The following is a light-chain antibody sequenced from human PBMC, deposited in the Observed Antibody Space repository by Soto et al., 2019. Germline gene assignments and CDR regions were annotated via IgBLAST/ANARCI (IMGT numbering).Light chain of an antibody. Sequence: DIQMTQSPSSLSAPVGDRVTITCQASQDIGSHLAWYQQKPEKAPKSLIYFASTLQSGVPSRFSASGSGTDCTLTISSLQPEDVATYYCQQFRSFPITFGQGTRLEIK. V-gene: IGKV1D-16*01. J-gene: IGKJ5*01. CDR3: QQFRSFPIT. CDR2: FAS. CDR1: QDIGSH.